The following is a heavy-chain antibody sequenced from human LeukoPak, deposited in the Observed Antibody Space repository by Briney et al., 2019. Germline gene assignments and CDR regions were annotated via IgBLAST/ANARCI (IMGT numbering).Heavy chain of an antibody. D-gene: IGHD3-10*01. J-gene: IGHJ5*02. V-gene: IGHV4-30-2*01. CDR3: ARALVLWFGELSWFDP. CDR1: GGSLSSGCYS. CDR2: IYHSGST. Sequence: SSETLSLTCAVSGGSLSSGCYSWSWIRQPPGKGLEWFGYIYHSGSTYYNPSLKSRVTISVDRSKDQFSLKLSSVTAADTAVYYCARALVLWFGELSWFDPWGQGTLVTVSS.